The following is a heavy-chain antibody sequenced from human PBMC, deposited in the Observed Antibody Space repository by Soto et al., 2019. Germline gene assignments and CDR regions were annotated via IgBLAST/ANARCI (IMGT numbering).Heavy chain of an antibody. V-gene: IGHV3-7*01. CDR3: ARHSRTLPVY. D-gene: IGHD2-21*02. CDR2: INQDGSVE. J-gene: IGHJ4*02. Sequence: EVQVVESGGGLVQPGGSLRLSCVASGFTFSAYWMSWVGQAPGRGLEWVANINQDGSVEQYVDSMKGRFTISRDNAKNSLYLQLNSLRAEDTAVYYCARHSRTLPVYWGQGTLVTVSS. CDR1: GFTFSAYW.